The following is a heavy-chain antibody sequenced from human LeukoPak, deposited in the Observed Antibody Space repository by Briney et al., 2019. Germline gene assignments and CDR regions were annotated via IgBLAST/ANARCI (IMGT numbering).Heavy chain of an antibody. CDR1: GFTFSDYY. J-gene: IGHJ4*02. V-gene: IGHV3-11*04. D-gene: IGHD1-20*01. CDR3: ARDPHDNWNDLDY. Sequence: GGSLRLSCAASGFTFSDYYMSWIRQAPGKGLEWVSYISSSGSTIYYADSVKGRFTISRDNAKNSLYLQMNSLRAEDTAVYYCARDPHDNWNDLDYWGQGTLVTVSS. CDR2: ISSSGSTI.